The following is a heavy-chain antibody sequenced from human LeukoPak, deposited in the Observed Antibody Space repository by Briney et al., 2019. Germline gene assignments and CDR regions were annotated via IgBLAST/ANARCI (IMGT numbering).Heavy chain of an antibody. V-gene: IGHV3-7*03. Sequence: PGGSLSLSCTASGFLFSGSWMAWIRQAPGKGLEWVAIIKKDGSEKYYVDSMKGRFTISRDNAKNSLFLQMNSLRAEDTAIYYCTTDTWYSAGHWGQGTLVTVSS. CDR2: IKKDGSEK. CDR3: TTDTWYSAGH. J-gene: IGHJ4*02. CDR1: GFLFSGSW. D-gene: IGHD2-15*01.